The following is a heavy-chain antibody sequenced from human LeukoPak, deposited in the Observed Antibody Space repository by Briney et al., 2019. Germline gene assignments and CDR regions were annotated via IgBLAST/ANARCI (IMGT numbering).Heavy chain of an antibody. CDR3: ARDRVDIVASREDYYYYMDV. Sequence: SETLSLTCTVSNGSISSYFWSWIRQPPGKGLEWIGYIYYSGTTNYNPSLRSRVIISVDTSKNQFSLKLNPVIAADTAVYYCARDRVDIVASREDYYYYMDVWGKGTTVTISS. J-gene: IGHJ6*03. D-gene: IGHD5-12*01. CDR2: IYYSGTT. V-gene: IGHV4-59*01. CDR1: NGSISSYF.